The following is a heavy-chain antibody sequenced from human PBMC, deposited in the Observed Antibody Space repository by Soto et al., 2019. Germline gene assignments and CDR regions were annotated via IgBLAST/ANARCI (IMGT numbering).Heavy chain of an antibody. CDR1: GGSFSGYY. CDR3: ARGREEDIVVAPAAPGGYYFDY. D-gene: IGHD2-2*01. CDR2: INHSGST. V-gene: IGHV4-34*01. J-gene: IGHJ4*02. Sequence: SETLSLTCAVYGGSFSGYYWSWIRQPPWKGLEWIGEINHSGSTNYNPSLKSRVTISVDTSKNQFSLKLSSVTAADTAVYYCARGREEDIVVAPAAPGGYYFDYWGQGTLVTVSS.